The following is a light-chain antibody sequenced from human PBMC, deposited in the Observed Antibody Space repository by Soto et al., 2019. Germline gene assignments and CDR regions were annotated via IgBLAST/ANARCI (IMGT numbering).Light chain of an antibody. J-gene: IGLJ1*01. CDR3: LSYTTSSSYV. V-gene: IGLV2-14*01. Sequence: QSVLTQPASVSGSPGQSITISCTGTSSDVGAYNRVSWYQQHSGKAPKLMIYEVSNRPSGVSNRLSGSKSGNTASLTISGLQAEDEADYYCLSYTTSSSYVFGTGTKLTVL. CDR1: SSDVGAYNR. CDR2: EVS.